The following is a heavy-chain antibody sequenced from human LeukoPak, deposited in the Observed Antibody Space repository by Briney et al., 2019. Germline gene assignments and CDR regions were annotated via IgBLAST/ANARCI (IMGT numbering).Heavy chain of an antibody. D-gene: IGHD3-16*01. V-gene: IGHV1-18*01. Sequence: GASVKVSYKASGYTFTSYGISWVRQAPGQGLEWMGWISAYNGNTNYAQKLQGRVTMTRDTSISTAYMELSRLRSDDTAVYYCARSDLTKGVAFDIWGQGTMVTVSS. CDR2: ISAYNGNT. CDR1: GYTFTSYG. CDR3: ARSDLTKGVAFDI. J-gene: IGHJ3*02.